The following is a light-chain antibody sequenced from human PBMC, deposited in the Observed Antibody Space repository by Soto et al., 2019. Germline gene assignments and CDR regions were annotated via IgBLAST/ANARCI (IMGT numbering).Light chain of an antibody. Sequence: DIVLEQSPGTLSLSPGESATLSCRASQSVRSGYLAWYQQKPGQAPRLLIYGASSRASGIRDSFSGSGSGTDFTLTISRLEPEEFAVYYCQQYATSPSTFGQGTKLEIK. J-gene: IGKJ2*01. CDR1: QSVRSGY. CDR3: QQYATSPST. V-gene: IGKV3-20*01. CDR2: GAS.